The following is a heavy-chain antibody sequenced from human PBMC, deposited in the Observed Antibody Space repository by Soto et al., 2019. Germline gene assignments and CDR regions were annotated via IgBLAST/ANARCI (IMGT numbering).Heavy chain of an antibody. Sequence: GGSLRLSCAASGFTFSRYEMNWGRQAPGKGLEWVSYISSSGSTIYYADSVKGRFTISRDNAKNSLYLQMNSLRAEDTAVYDCARDAGVMDVWGQGTTVTVSS. J-gene: IGHJ6*02. CDR3: ARDAGVMDV. D-gene: IGHD3-10*01. V-gene: IGHV3-48*03. CDR1: GFTFSRYE. CDR2: ISSSGSTI.